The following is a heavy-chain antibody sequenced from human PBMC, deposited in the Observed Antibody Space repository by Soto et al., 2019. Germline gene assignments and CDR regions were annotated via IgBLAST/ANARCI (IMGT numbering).Heavy chain of an antibody. CDR3: ARDGHYYGSGTTLYYFDY. V-gene: IGHV1-18*01. J-gene: IGHJ4*02. CDR1: GYTFTSYG. CDR2: ISAYNGNT. D-gene: IGHD3-10*01. Sequence: QVQLVQSGAEVKKPGASVKVSCKASGYTFTSYGISWVRQAPGQGLEWMGWISAYNGNTNYAQKLQGRVTMTTDTSTSTAYMEVRSLRSDDTAVYYCARDGHYYGSGTTLYYFDYWGQGTLVTVSS.